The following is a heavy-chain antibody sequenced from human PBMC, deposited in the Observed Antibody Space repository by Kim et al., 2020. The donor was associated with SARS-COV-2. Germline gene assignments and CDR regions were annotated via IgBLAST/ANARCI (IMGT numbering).Heavy chain of an antibody. V-gene: IGHV4-39*01. CDR3: ARHLAVRIAVAGLNAFDI. CDR2: IYYSGST. J-gene: IGHJ3*02. D-gene: IGHD6-19*01. Sequence: SETLSLTCTVSGGSISSSSYYWGWIRQPPGKGLEWIGSIYYSGSTYYNPSLKGRVTISVDTSKNQFSLKLSSVTAADTAVYYCARHLAVRIAVAGLNAFDIWGQGTMVTVSS. CDR1: GGSISSSSYY.